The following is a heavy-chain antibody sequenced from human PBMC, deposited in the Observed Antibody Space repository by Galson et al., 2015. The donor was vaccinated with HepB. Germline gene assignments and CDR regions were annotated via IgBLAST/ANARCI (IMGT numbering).Heavy chain of an antibody. V-gene: IGHV3-23*01. J-gene: IGHJ4*02. CDR3: ANGLGKGSGSYYNTHY. Sequence: SLRLSCAASGFTFSSYAMSWVRQAPGKGLEWVSATSGSGGSTYYADSVKGRFTISRDNSKNTLYLQMNSLRAEDTAVSYCANGLGKGSGSYYNTHYWGQGTLVTVSS. CDR1: GFTFSSYA. D-gene: IGHD3-10*01. CDR2: TSGSGGST.